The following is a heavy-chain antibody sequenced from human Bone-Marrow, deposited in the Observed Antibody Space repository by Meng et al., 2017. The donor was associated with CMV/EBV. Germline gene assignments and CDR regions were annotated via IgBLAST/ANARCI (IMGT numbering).Heavy chain of an antibody. D-gene: IGHD2-2*01. CDR2: MNPNSGNT. CDR1: GYTFTSYD. Sequence: ASVKVSCKASGYTFTSYDINWVRQATGQGLEWMGWMNPNSGNTGYAQKFQGRVTITRNTSISTAYMELSSLRSEDMAVYYCAKGVLGYCSSTSCLPYYYYGMDVWGQGTTVTVSS. J-gene: IGHJ6*02. V-gene: IGHV1-8*03. CDR3: AKGVLGYCSSTSCLPYYYYGMDV.